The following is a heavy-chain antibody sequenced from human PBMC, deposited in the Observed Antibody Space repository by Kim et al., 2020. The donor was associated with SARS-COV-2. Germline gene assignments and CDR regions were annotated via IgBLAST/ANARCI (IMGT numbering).Heavy chain of an antibody. D-gene: IGHD3-22*01. J-gene: IGHJ4*02. V-gene: IGHV4-39*07. Sequence: NPSLKRRVTISVDTSKNQFSLKLSSVTAADTAVYYCAREAITMIVVVIDYWGQGTLVTVSS. CDR3: AREAITMIVVVIDY.